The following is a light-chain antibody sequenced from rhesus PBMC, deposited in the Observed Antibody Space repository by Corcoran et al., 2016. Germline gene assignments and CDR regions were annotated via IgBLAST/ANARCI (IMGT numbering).Light chain of an antibody. CDR3: QQGYGTPFT. J-gene: IGKJ3*01. CDR1: GNVHNY. CDR2: GAS. V-gene: IGKV1-74*01. Sequence: DVQMTQSPSSLSASVGDRVTITCRASGNVHNYLNWYQQKPGKAPELLIDGASTLHSGVPSTVSGSGSWTDYTFTISSLQPEDVATYYCQQGYGTPFTFGPGTKLDIK.